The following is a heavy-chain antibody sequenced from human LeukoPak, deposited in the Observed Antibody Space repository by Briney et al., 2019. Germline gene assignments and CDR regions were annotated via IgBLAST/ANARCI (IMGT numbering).Heavy chain of an antibody. D-gene: IGHD6-19*01. CDR2: ISSSSSYI. V-gene: IGHV3-21*01. Sequence: GGSLRLSCAASGFTFSRYSMNWVRQAPGKGLEWVSSISSSSSYIYYADSVKGRFTISRDNAKNSLYLQMNSLRAEDTAVYYCARDGSSSGWYYFDYWGQGTLVTVSS. J-gene: IGHJ4*02. CDR1: GFTFSRYS. CDR3: ARDGSSSGWYYFDY.